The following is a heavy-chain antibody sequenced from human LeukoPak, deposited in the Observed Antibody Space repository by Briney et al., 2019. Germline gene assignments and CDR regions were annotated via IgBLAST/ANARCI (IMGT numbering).Heavy chain of an antibody. J-gene: IGHJ4*02. CDR3: ARQDSSGWRIREIDY. D-gene: IGHD6-19*01. CDR2: IYYSGST. Sequence: SETLSLTCTVSGGSISSYYWSWIRQPPGKGLEWIGYIYYSGSTNYNPSLKSRVTISVDTSKNQFSLKLSSVTAADTAVYYCARQDSSGWRIREIDYWGQGTLVTVSS. V-gene: IGHV4-59*08. CDR1: GGSISSYY.